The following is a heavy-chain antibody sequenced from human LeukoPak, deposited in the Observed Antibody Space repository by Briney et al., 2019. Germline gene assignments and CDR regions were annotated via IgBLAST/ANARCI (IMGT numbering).Heavy chain of an antibody. CDR2: IYYSGST. V-gene: IGHV4-59*08. CDR3: ARLKRIQLWVFDY. CDR1: GGSISSYY. J-gene: IGHJ4*02. D-gene: IGHD5-18*01. Sequence: SETLSLTCTVSGGSISSYYWSWIRQPPGKGLEWIGYIYYSGSTNYNPSLKSRVTISVDTSKNQFSLKLSSVTAADTAVYYCARLKRIQLWVFDYWGQGTLVTVSS.